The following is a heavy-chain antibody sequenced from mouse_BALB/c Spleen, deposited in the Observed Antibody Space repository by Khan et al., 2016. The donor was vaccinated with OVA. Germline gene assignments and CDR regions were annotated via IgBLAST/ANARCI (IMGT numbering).Heavy chain of an antibody. V-gene: IGHV3-2*02. CDR1: GYSITRDYA. D-gene: IGHD4-1*01. CDR3: AGERGRYKARDY. J-gene: IGHJ4*01. CDR2: ISNSGST. Sequence: EVQLQESGPGLVKPSQSLSLTCTVTGYSITRDYAWNWIRQFPGNKLEWMGYISNSGSTSYNPSLKSRISITRDTSKNQFFLQFHSVTTEDTAKYYGAGERGRYKARDYWGQGTSFTASS.